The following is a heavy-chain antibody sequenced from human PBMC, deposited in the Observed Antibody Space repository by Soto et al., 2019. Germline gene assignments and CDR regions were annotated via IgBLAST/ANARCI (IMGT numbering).Heavy chain of an antibody. CDR1: GYTLTELF. V-gene: IGHV1-24*01. Sequence: ASVKVSCKVSGYTLTELFMHWVRQAPGKGLEWMGGFDPEDGETIYAQKFQGRVTMTEDTSTDTAYMELSSLRSEDTAVYYCATDRADYYDSSGHYYFDYWGQGTLVTVSS. J-gene: IGHJ4*02. CDR2: FDPEDGET. D-gene: IGHD3-22*01. CDR3: ATDRADYYDSSGHYYFDY.